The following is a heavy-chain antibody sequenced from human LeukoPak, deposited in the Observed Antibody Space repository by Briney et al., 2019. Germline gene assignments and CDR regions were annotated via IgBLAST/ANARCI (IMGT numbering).Heavy chain of an antibody. D-gene: IGHD3-22*01. CDR3: RFYTSGSDY. J-gene: IGHJ4*02. V-gene: IGHV3-23*01. CDR2: IRPSDDTT. Sequence: PGGSLRLSCEVFGFTFSTSAMSWVRQAPGKGLEWVSGIRPSDDTTYYVDSVKGRFTVSRDNSKNTLYLQMHSLRVEDTAVYYCRFYTSGSDYWGQGTLVTVSS. CDR1: GFTFSTSA.